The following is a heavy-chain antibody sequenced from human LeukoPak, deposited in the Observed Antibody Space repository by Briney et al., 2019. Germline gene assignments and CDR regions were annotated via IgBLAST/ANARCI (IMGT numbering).Heavy chain of an antibody. CDR2: INPNSGGT. Sequence: GASVKVSCKASEYTFTGYYIHWVRQAPGQGLEWMGWINPNSGGTNYAQKFQGRVTMTRDTSISTAYMELSRLRSDDTAVYYCAATYYYGSGVDYWGQGTLVTVSS. CDR1: EYTFTGYY. V-gene: IGHV1-2*02. D-gene: IGHD3-10*01. J-gene: IGHJ4*02. CDR3: AATYYYGSGVDY.